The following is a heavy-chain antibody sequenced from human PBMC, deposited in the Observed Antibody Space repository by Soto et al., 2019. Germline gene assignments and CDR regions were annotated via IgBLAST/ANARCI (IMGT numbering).Heavy chain of an antibody. CDR1: GDSVSSNSAA. CDR2: TYYGSKWYN. V-gene: IGHV6-1*01. CDR3: ARELRFLEWLFVSYGVDV. Sequence: SQTLSLTCAISGDSVSSNSAAWNWIRQSPSRGLEWLGRTYYGSKWYNDYAVSVKNRITINPDTSKNQFSLQLNSVTPEDTAVYYCARELRFLEWLFVSYGVDVWGQGTTVTVSS. D-gene: IGHD3-3*01. J-gene: IGHJ6*02.